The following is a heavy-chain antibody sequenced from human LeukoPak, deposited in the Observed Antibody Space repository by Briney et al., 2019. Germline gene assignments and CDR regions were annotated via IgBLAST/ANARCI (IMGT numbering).Heavy chain of an antibody. CDR2: INHSGST. J-gene: IGHJ5*02. V-gene: IGHV4-34*01. CDR1: GGSFSGYY. D-gene: IGHD6-13*01. CDR3: ARARPGAAGTRWFDP. Sequence: PSETLSLTCAVYGGSFSGYYWSWIRQPPGKGLEWIGEINHSGSTNYNPSLKSRVTISVDTSKYQFSLKLSSVTAADTAVYYCARARPGAAGTRWFDPWGQGTLVTVSS.